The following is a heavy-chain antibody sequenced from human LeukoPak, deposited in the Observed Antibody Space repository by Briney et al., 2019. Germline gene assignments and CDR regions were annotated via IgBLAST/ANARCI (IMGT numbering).Heavy chain of an antibody. V-gene: IGHV6-1*01. CDR2: TYYRSTWYS. J-gene: IGHJ5*02. Sequence: SQTLSLTCAISGDSVSSNSVTWNWIRQSPSRGLEWLGRTYYRSTWYSDYAVSVRGRITVNPDTSKDQFSLHLNSVTPEDTAVYYCARRLTQYDCFDPWGQGILVTVSS. CDR1: GDSVSSNSVT. CDR3: ARRLTQYDCFDP. D-gene: IGHD2-2*01.